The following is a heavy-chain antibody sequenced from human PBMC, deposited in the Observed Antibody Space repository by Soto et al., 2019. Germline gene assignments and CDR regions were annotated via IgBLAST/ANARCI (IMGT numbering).Heavy chain of an antibody. V-gene: IGHV4-34*01. CDR2: INHSGST. CDR3: AREDLGSGSYYNQFDY. D-gene: IGHD3-10*01. CDR1: GGSFSGYY. J-gene: IGHJ4*02. Sequence: SETLSLTCAVYGGSFSGYYWSWIRQPPGKGLEWIGEINHSGSTNYNPSLKSRVTISVDTSKNQFSLKLSSVTAADTAVYYCAREDLGSGSYYNQFDYWGQGTLVTVSS.